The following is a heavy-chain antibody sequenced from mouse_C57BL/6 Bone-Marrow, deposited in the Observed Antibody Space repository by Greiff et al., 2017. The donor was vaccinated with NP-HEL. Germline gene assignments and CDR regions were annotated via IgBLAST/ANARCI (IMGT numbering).Heavy chain of an antibody. J-gene: IGHJ2*01. CDR2: IYPGGGYT. CDR1: GYTFTNYW. Sequence: QVQLQQSGAELVRPGTSVKMSCKASGYTFTNYWIGWAKQRPGHGLEWIGDIYPGGGYTNYNEKFKGKATLTADKSSSTAYMQFSSLTSEDSAIYYCARYSYSNYAAFDYWGQGTTLTVSS. CDR3: ARYSYSNYAAFDY. V-gene: IGHV1-63*01. D-gene: IGHD2-5*01.